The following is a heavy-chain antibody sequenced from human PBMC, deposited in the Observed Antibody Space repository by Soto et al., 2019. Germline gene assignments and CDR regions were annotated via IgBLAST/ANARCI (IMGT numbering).Heavy chain of an antibody. CDR1: GYTFTSYG. Sequence: QVQLVQSGAEVKKPGASVKVSCKASGYTFTSYGISWVRQAPGQGLEWMGWISAYNGNTNYAQKLQGRVTITTDTSTSTADMELRSLRSDDTAVYYCARDNYDILTGPLGMDVWGQGTTVTVSS. CDR3: ARDNYDILTGPLGMDV. V-gene: IGHV1-18*01. J-gene: IGHJ6*02. D-gene: IGHD3-9*01. CDR2: ISAYNGNT.